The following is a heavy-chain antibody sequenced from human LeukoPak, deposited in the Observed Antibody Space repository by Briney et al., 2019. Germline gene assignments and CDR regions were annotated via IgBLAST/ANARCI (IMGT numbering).Heavy chain of an antibody. J-gene: IGHJ4*02. V-gene: IGHV3-30*04. D-gene: IGHD1-7*01. CDR2: ISYDGNKK. CDR3: ARWKSLKGTFDY. Sequence: PGGSLRLSCVASGFTFSNYAMNWVRQAPGKGLEGVAVISYDGNKKYYADSVKGRFTISRDNSNNTLYLQMNSLRAEDTAVYYCARWKSLKGTFDYWGQGTLVTVSS. CDR1: GFTFSNYA.